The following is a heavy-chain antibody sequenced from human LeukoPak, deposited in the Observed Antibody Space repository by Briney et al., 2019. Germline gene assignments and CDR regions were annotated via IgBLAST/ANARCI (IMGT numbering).Heavy chain of an antibody. J-gene: IGHJ6*03. D-gene: IGHD3-22*01. Sequence: ASVKVSCKASGYTFTSYDINWVRQATGQGLEWMGWMNPNSGNTGYAQKFQGRVTMTRNTSISTAYMELSSLRSEDTAVYYCARMGYHSSGLYYYYYYMDVWGKGTTVTISS. CDR2: MNPNSGNT. V-gene: IGHV1-8*01. CDR1: GYTFTSYD. CDR3: ARMGYHSSGLYYYYYYMDV.